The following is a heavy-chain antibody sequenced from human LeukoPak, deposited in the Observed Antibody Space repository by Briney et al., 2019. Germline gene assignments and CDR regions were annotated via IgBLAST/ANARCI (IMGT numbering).Heavy chain of an antibody. D-gene: IGHD1-26*01. Sequence: SVKVSCKASGGTFSSYAISWVRQAPGQGLEWMGGIIPIFGTANYAQKFQGRATITADESTSTAYMELSSLRSEDTAVYYCARDQRSGSFHDAFDIWGQGTMVTVSS. CDR1: GGTFSSYA. J-gene: IGHJ3*02. CDR3: ARDQRSGSFHDAFDI. V-gene: IGHV1-69*13. CDR2: IIPIFGTA.